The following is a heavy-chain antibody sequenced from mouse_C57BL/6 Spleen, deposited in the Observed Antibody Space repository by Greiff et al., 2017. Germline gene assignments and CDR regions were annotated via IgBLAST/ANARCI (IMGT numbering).Heavy chain of an antibody. CDR1: GFSLTSYG. CDR2: IWSGGST. Sequence: QVQLKQSGPGLVQPSQSLSITCTVSGFSLTSYGVHWVRQSPGKGLEWLGVIWSGGSTDYNAAFISRLRISKDNSKSQVFFKMNSLQADDTAIYYCARITTVVESLYAMDYWGQGTSVTVSS. J-gene: IGHJ4*01. CDR3: ARITTVVESLYAMDY. D-gene: IGHD1-1*01. V-gene: IGHV2-2*01.